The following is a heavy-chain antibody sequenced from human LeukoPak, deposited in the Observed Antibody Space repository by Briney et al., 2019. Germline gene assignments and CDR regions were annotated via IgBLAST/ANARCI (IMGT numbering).Heavy chain of an antibody. CDR2: INHSGST. CDR1: GGSFNGYY. V-gene: IGHV4-34*01. CDR3: ARDSSWYVY. J-gene: IGHJ4*02. D-gene: IGHD6-13*01. Sequence: SETLSLTCAVYGGSFNGYYWSWIRQPPGKGLEWIGEINHSGSTNYNPSLKSRVTISVDTSKNQFSLKLSSVTAADTAVYYCARDSSWYVYWGQGTLVTVSS.